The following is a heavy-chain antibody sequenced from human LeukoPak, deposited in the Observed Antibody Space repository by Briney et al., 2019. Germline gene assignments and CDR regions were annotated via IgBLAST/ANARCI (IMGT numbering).Heavy chain of an antibody. CDR1: NYSISSGYY. CDR3: AGTYSLYDPFDI. V-gene: IGHV4-38-2*02. Sequence: SETLSLTCTVSNYSISSGYYWAWIRQPPGKGLEWIGNIYHSGNTYYNPSLKSRVSLSVDTSGNQFSLKLSSVTAADTAVYYCAGTYSLYDPFDIWGQGTMVTVSP. CDR2: IYHSGNT. D-gene: IGHD6-13*01. J-gene: IGHJ3*02.